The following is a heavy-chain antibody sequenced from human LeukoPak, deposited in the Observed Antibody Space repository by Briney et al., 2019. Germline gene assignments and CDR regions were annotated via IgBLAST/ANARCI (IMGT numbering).Heavy chain of an antibody. J-gene: IGHJ4*02. D-gene: IGHD4-23*01. Sequence: SSETLSLTCNVSGGSISSSSYDWAWTRQPPGNGLEWIGSIYYSGSTYYNPSLKSRLTISVDTSKNQFSLNLRSVTAADTAVYYCARQGDSGGNFFDDWGQGALVTVSS. CDR2: IYYSGST. V-gene: IGHV4-39*01. CDR1: GGSISSSSYD. CDR3: ARQGDSGGNFFDD.